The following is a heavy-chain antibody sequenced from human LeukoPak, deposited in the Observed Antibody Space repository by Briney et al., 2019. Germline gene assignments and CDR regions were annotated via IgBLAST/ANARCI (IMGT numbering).Heavy chain of an antibody. D-gene: IGHD1-26*01. V-gene: IGHV4-39*01. J-gene: IGHJ4*02. CDR2: IYYSGST. CDR3: ARQRYSGSYYGY. Sequence: PSETLSLTCTVSGGSISSSSYYWGWIRQPPGKGLEWIGSIYYSGSTYYNPSLKSRVTISVDTSKNQFSLKLSSVTAADTAVYYCARQRYSGSYYGYWGQGTLVTVSS. CDR1: GGSISSSSYY.